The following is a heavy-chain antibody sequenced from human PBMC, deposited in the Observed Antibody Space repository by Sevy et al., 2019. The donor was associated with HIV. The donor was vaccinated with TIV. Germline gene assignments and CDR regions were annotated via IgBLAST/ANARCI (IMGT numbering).Heavy chain of an antibody. Sequence: SETLSLTCTVSGGSISSYYWSWIRQPPGKGLEWIGYIYYSGSTNYNPSLKSRVTKSLDTSKNQFSLKLSSVTAADTAMYYFAGRVGGAFDIWGQGTMVTVSS. CDR2: IYYSGST. D-gene: IGHD2-2*01. J-gene: IGHJ3*02. CDR1: GGSISSYY. CDR3: AGRVGGAFDI. V-gene: IGHV4-59*01.